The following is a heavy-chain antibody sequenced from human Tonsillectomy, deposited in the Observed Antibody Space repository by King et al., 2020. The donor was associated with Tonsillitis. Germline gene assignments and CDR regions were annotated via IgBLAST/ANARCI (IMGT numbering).Heavy chain of an antibody. V-gene: IGHV3-21*01. CDR3: AKDKGADYFDTRRGAFDM. Sequence: QLVQSGGGLVKPGGSLRLSCATSGFTFRSYDLNWVRQAPGKGLEWVSSISSGGDFIYYADSVKGRFTISRDKAENSLFLQMNSLRVEDTAVYYCAKDKGADYFDTRRGAFDMWGKGTVVTVSS. CDR2: ISSGGDFI. D-gene: IGHD3-22*01. CDR1: GFTFRSYD. J-gene: IGHJ3*02.